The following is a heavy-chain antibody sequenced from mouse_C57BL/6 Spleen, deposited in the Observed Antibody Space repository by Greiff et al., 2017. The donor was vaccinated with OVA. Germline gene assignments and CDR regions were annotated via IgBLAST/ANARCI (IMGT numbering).Heavy chain of an antibody. Sequence: EVQLVESGGGLVKPGGSLKLSCAASGFTFSDYGMHWVRQAPEKGLEWVAYISSGSSTIYYADTVKGRFTISRDNAKNTLFLQMTSLRSEDTAMYYCARNYDYGGGYYAMDYWGQGTSVTVSS. J-gene: IGHJ4*01. CDR1: GFTFSDYG. CDR3: ARNYDYGGGYYAMDY. CDR2: ISSGSSTI. D-gene: IGHD2-4*01. V-gene: IGHV5-17*01.